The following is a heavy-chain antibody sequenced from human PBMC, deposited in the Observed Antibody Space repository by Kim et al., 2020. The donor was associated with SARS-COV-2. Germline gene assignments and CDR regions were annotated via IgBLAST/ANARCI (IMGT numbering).Heavy chain of an antibody. CDR2: INSDGSST. V-gene: IGHV3-74*01. Sequence: GGSLRLSCAASGFTFSSYWMHWVRQAPGKGLVWVSRINSDGSSTSYADSVKGRFTISRDNAKNTLYLQMNSLRAEDTAVYYCARHGDDFWSGYPSYYYGMDVWGPGTTVTVSS. CDR3: ARHGDDFWSGYPSYYYGMDV. CDR1: GFTFSSYW. D-gene: IGHD3-3*01. J-gene: IGHJ6*02.